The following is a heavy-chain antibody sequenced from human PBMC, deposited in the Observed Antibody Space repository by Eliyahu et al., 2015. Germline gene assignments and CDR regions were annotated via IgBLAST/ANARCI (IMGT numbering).Heavy chain of an antibody. CDR2: INHSGSP. V-gene: IGHV4-34*01. J-gene: IGHJ4*02. CDR3: ARASKTNIPSDNYSLDG. CDR1: GGSFSGHY. D-gene: IGHD2-15*01. Sequence: QVRLQQWGAGLLRPSETLSLTCAVYGGSFSGHYWTWSRQPPGKGLEWIGDINHSGSPNYNSSLKSRVTILVDTSKNQFSLKLTSVTAADTALYYCARASKTNIPSDNYSLDGWGQGIRVTVSS.